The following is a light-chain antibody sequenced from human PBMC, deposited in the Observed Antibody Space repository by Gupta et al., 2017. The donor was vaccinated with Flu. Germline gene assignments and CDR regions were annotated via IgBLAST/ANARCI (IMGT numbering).Light chain of an antibody. Sequence: EIVLRQYPATLSLSPGERATLACTASRSLGSYLAWYQQKPGQAPRLLIYDASNRATGIPARFSGSGSGTDFTLTISSLEPEDFAVYYCQQRSNWQLSFGGGSRVEI. J-gene: IGKJ4*01. CDR2: DAS. CDR1: RSLGSY. V-gene: IGKV3-11*01. CDR3: QQRSNWQLS.